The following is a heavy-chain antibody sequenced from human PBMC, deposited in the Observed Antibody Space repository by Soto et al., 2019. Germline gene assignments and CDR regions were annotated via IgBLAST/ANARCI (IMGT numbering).Heavy chain of an antibody. CDR3: ARDLGVAGYYYYGMDV. Sequence: LSLTCTVSGGSISSYYWSWIRQPPGKGLEWIGYIYYSGSTNYNPSLKSRVTISVDTSKNQFSLKLSSVTAADTAVYYCARDLGVAGYYYYGMDVWGQGTTVTVSS. D-gene: IGHD2-15*01. CDR1: GGSISSYY. CDR2: IYYSGST. V-gene: IGHV4-59*01. J-gene: IGHJ6*02.